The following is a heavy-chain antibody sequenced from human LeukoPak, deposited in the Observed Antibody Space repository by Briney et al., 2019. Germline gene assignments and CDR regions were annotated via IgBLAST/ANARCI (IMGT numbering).Heavy chain of an antibody. D-gene: IGHD3-16*01. CDR1: GFTFSDYY. CDR2: ISSSGSTI. Sequence: PGGSLRLSCAASGFTFSDYYMSWIRQAPGKGLEWVSYISSSGSTIYYADSVKGRFTISRDNAKNSVYLQMNSLRAEDTAIYYCARDLSFGQDVLDYWGQGTLVTVSS. CDR3: ARDLSFGQDVLDY. J-gene: IGHJ4*02. V-gene: IGHV3-11*04.